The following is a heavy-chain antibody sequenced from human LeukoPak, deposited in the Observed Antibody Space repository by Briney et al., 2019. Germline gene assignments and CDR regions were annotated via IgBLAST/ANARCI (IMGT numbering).Heavy chain of an antibody. D-gene: IGHD5-18*01. J-gene: IGHJ5*01. CDR1: GFTFSTYW. CDR2: IHYDGTYT. CDR3: ARGAEGHNYGELDS. V-gene: IGHV3-74*01. Sequence: GGSLRLSCAASGFTFSTYWMHWVRQIPGKGLVWLSRIHYDGTYTTYVDSVRGRFNISRDNTKSTLYLQMNSLRADDTAVYYCARGAEGHNYGELDSWGQGTLVTVSS.